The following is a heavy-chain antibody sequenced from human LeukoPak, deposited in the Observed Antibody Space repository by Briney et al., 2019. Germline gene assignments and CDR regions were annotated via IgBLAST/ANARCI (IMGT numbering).Heavy chain of an antibody. CDR3: ARASVTYYYYYYMDV. Sequence: SETLSLTCSASGDSISSDYWSWIRQPPGKGLEWIGYISYSGSTKSNPALKSRVTISGDRSKNQFSLKLSSVTAADTAVYYCARASVTYYYYYYMDVWGKGTTVTVSS. CDR2: ISYSGST. CDR1: GDSISSDY. V-gene: IGHV4-59*01. J-gene: IGHJ6*03. D-gene: IGHD4-11*01.